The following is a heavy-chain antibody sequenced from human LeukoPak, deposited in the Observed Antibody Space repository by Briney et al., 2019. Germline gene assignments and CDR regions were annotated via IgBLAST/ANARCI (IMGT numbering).Heavy chain of an antibody. CDR1: GYTXITYG. V-gene: IGHV1-18*01. CDR2: ISPYNGDT. D-gene: IGHD5-18*01. Sequence: ASVKVSCKASGYTXITYGINGVRQAPGQGLDWMGWISPYNGDTNYAQKFQGRVTVTTDTSTSTVYMELRSLRSDDTAVYYCARDKSRYNYGYNYWGQGTLVTVSS. J-gene: IGHJ4*02. CDR3: ARDKSRYNYGYNY.